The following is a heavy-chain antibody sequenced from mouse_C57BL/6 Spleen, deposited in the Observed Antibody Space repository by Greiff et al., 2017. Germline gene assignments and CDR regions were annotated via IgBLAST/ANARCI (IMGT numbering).Heavy chain of an antibody. CDR1: GYAFSSYW. J-gene: IGHJ4*01. Sequence: LQQSGASVKISCKASGYAFSSYWMNRVKQRPGKGLERIGQIYPGDGDTNYNGKFKGKATLTADKSSSTAYMQLSSLTSEDSAVYFCARSKNAMGYWGQGTSVTVSS. CDR2: IYPGDGDT. V-gene: IGHV1-80*01. CDR3: ARSKNAMGY.